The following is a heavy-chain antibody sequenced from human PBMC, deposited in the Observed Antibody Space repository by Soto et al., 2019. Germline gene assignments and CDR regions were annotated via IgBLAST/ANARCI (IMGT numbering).Heavy chain of an antibody. CDR2: IYHNGGT. CDR1: GGSIINNDYS. J-gene: IGHJ6*02. V-gene: IGHV4-30-2*06. D-gene: IGHD2-21*01. Sequence: TLSLTCAVSGGSIINNDYSWNWIRPSPGKALEWIGYIYHNGGTFYHPSLKSRVSFSVDTSKNEFSLRLNSVTAADTAVYYCAGIGEDVYYGMDVWGQGTTVTVSS. CDR3: AGIGEDVYYGMDV.